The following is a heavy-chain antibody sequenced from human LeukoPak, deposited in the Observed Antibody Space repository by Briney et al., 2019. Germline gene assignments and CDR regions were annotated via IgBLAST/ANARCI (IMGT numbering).Heavy chain of an antibody. CDR3: ASPLAGYCSSTSCPFGNYYYTVWTS. CDR2: IIPILGIA. D-gene: IGHD2-2*01. V-gene: IGHV1-69*04. Sequence: ASVKVSCKASGGTFSSYAISWVRQAPGQGLEWMGRIIPILGIANYAQKFQGRVTITADKSTSTAYMELSSLRSEDTAVYYCASPLAGYCSSTSCPFGNYYYTVWTSGAKGPRSPSP. J-gene: IGHJ6*02. CDR1: GGTFSSYA.